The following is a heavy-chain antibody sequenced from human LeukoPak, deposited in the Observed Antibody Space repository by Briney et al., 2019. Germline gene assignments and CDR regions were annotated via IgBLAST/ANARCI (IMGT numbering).Heavy chain of an antibody. Sequence: GGSLRLSCAASGFTFSSYALSWVRQAPGRGLEWVSSISGNGVGTYYADSVKGRFTISRDNSKNTLYLQMNSLRAEDTAVYYCAKHLRVVAATASFDCWGQGTLVTVSS. CDR3: AKHLRVVAATASFDC. J-gene: IGHJ4*02. D-gene: IGHD2-15*01. V-gene: IGHV3-23*01. CDR1: GFTFSSYA. CDR2: ISGNGVGT.